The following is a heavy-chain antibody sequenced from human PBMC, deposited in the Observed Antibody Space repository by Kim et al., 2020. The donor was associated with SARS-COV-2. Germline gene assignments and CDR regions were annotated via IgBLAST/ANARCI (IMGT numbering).Heavy chain of an antibody. CDR3: ARRQFTSGWYYFDY. CDR1: GFSFGTFD. Sequence: GGSLRLSCVASGFSFGTFDMSWVRQAPGKGLVWVSRINSDGSTISYADSVKGRFTISRDNAKNTLYLQMNSLRAEDTAVYYCARRQFTSGWYYFDYWGQG. D-gene: IGHD6-19*01. J-gene: IGHJ4*02. CDR2: INSDGSTI. V-gene: IGHV3-74*01.